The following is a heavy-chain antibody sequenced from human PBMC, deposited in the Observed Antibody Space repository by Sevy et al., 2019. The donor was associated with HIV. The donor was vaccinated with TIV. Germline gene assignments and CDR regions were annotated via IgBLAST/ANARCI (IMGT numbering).Heavy chain of an antibody. V-gene: IGHV3-74*01. D-gene: IGHD6-19*01. J-gene: IGHJ4*02. CDR2: INSDGRLS. CDR1: GFTSGSFY. Sequence: GGSLRLSCAASGFTSGSFYMHWVRQTPKKGLVWVSNINSDGRLSNYGDSVKGRFFVSRDKAKNTQHLQMTSLGAEETAVYYCAIGSAGTAQHWGQGILVTVSS. CDR3: AIGSAGTAQH.